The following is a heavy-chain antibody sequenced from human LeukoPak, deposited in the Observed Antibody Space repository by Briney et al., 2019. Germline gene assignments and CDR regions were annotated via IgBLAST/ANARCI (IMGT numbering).Heavy chain of an antibody. Sequence: PGGSRRLSCAASGFTVSSNYMSWVRQAPGKGLEWVSVIYSGGSTYYADSVKGRFTISRDNSKNTLYLQMNSLRAEDTAVYYCAREGVTSSYYFDYWGQGTLVTVSS. CDR3: AREGVTSSYYFDY. J-gene: IGHJ4*02. CDR1: GFTVSSNY. CDR2: IYSGGST. D-gene: IGHD2-21*02. V-gene: IGHV3-66*01.